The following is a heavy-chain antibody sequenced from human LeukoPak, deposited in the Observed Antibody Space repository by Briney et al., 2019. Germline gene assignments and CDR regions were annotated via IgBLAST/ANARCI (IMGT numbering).Heavy chain of an antibody. D-gene: IGHD5-18*01. V-gene: IGHV4-59*01. J-gene: IGHJ4*02. CDR2: VSYSGST. Sequence: PSETLSLTCTVSGGSISRYYWSWVRQPPGKGLEWIGYVSYSGSTDYNPSLKSRVIISIDTSKTQFSLRLSSVTAADTAVYYCARENDRYGRIDYWGQGTQVTVSS. CDR3: ARENDRYGRIDY. CDR1: GGSISRYY.